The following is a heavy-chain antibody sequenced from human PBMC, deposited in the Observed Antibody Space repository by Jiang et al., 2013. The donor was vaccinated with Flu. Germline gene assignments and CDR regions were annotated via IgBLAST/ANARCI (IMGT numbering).Heavy chain of an antibody. CDR1: AFTFSSYW. Sequence: QLLESGGGLVQPGGSMRLSCAASAFTFSSYWMHWVRQAPGKGLVWVSRINMDGSITSYADSVKGRFTISRDNAKNTLYLQMNSLRVEDTAVYYCARVPVGWYYFDYWGQGTLVTVSS. J-gene: IGHJ4*02. V-gene: IGHV3-74*02. D-gene: IGHD6-19*01. CDR2: INMDGSIT. CDR3: ARVPVGWYYFDY.